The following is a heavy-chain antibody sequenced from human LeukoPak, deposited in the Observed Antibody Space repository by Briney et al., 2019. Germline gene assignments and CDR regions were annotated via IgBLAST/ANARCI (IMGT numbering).Heavy chain of an antibody. CDR3: ARSEGPLDY. CDR2: ITSSSTTI. J-gene: IGHJ4*02. V-gene: IGHV3-48*02. Sequence: GGSLRLSCAASGFTFSSSNMNWVRQAPGKGLEWVSYITSSSTTIYYADSVKGRFTISRDNAKNSLYLQVDSLREDDTAVYYCARSEGPLDYWGQGTLVTVSS. CDR1: GFTFSSSN.